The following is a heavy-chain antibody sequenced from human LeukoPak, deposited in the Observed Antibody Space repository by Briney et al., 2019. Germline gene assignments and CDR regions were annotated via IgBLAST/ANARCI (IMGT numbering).Heavy chain of an antibody. CDR1: GGSFNNYY. CDR2: ISHNGGAT. CDR3: ANFKGKDGIKDRFDY. J-gene: IGHJ4*02. Sequence: QASETLSLTCTVSGGSFNNYYWSWIRQPPGRGLEWVSTISHNGGATYYADFVKGRFTISRDNFKNTVYLQLDGLRAEDTALYYCANFKGKDGIKDRFDYWGQGSLVTVSS. V-gene: IGHV3-23*01.